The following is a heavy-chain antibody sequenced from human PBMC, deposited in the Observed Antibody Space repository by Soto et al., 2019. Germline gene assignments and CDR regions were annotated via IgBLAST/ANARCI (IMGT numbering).Heavy chain of an antibody. Sequence: EVQLVESGGGLVQPGRSLRLSCAASGFTFDDYAMHWVRQAPGKGLEWVSGISWNSGSLGYADSVKGRFTISRXXANNSLYLQMNSLRAEDTALYYCAKVSSVTFDYWGQGTLVTVSS. J-gene: IGHJ4*02. V-gene: IGHV3-9*01. CDR3: AKVSSVTFDY. CDR1: GFTFDDYA. CDR2: ISWNSGSL.